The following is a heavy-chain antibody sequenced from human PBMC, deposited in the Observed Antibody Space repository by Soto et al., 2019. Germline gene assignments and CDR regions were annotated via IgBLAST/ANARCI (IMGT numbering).Heavy chain of an antibody. V-gene: IGHV4-31*03. Sequence: QVQLQESGPGLVKPSQNLSLTCTVSGGSIRSGGYYWSWIRQHPGKGLEWIGDIYYSGRTYYNPSIKSRVTISVDTSKNQFYLKLSSVTAADTAVYYCARGVSHWGQGTLVTVSS. CDR3: ARGVSH. CDR1: GGSIRSGGYY. D-gene: IGHD2-21*01. CDR2: IYYSGRT. J-gene: IGHJ4*02.